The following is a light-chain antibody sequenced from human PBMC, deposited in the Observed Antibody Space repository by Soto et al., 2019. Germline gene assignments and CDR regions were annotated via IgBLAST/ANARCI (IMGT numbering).Light chain of an antibody. V-gene: IGKV1-9*01. CDR3: QHLRTYPFS. J-gene: IGKJ2*03. CDR2: PAS. Sequence: DIQLTQSPSFLSASVGDRVTASCRASQDISTSLAWFQQKAGKVPQLLVYPASTLQDGVPSRFSGSGSGTYFTLTINNLQAEDFATYYCQHLRTYPFSFGQGTKLDIK. CDR1: QDISTS.